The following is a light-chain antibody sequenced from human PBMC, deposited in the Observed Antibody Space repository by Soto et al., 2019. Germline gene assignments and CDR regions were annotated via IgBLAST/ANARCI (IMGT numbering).Light chain of an antibody. CDR2: GVS. CDR1: SGDIRSYNY. Sequence: QSALTQPASVSGSPGQSITISCTGTSGDIRSYNYVSWYQQLPGKVPKLMIYGVSNRPSGVSNRFSGSKSGNTASLTISGLQAEDEADYYCSSYTFSSTLVVFGGGTKLTVL. V-gene: IGLV2-14*03. J-gene: IGLJ2*01. CDR3: SSYTFSSTLVV.